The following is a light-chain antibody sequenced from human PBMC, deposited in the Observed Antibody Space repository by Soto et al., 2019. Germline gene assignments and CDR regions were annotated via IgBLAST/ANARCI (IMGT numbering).Light chain of an antibody. Sequence: DIQMTQSPSSLSASVGDRVTITCRARQSISYYLDWYQQKPGKAPKRLIYAASSLQSGVPSRFSGSGSGTEFTLTISSLEPEDFATYYCLQHNSYPKTFGQGTKVDIK. J-gene: IGKJ1*01. CDR3: LQHNSYPKT. CDR2: AAS. CDR1: QSISYY. V-gene: IGKV1-17*01.